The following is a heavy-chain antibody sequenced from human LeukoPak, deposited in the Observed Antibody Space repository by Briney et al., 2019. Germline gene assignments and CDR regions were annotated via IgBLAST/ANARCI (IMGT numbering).Heavy chain of an antibody. J-gene: IGHJ3*02. CDR3: ALFPGEGDPFDI. CDR2: IYYSGST. Sequence: SQTLSLTCTVSGGSISSGDYYWSWIRQPPGKGLEWIGYIYYSGSTSYNPSLKSRLTISVDTSKNQFSLKLSSVTAADTAVYYCALFPGEGDPFDIWGQGTMVTVSS. CDR1: GGSISSGDYY. D-gene: IGHD3-16*01. V-gene: IGHV4-30-4*01.